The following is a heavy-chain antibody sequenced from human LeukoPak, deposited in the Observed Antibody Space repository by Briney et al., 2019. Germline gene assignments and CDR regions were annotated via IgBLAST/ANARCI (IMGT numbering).Heavy chain of an antibody. V-gene: IGHV1-46*01. CDR1: GYTFTGYY. Sequence: ASVKVSCKASGYTFTGYYMHWVRQAPGQGLEWMGIINPSGGSTSYAQKFQGRVTMTRDTSTSTVYMELSSLRSEDTAVYYCARSFNSGYYDSSGSSFDYWGQGTLVTVSS. CDR3: ARSFNSGYYDSSGSSFDY. CDR2: INPSGGST. D-gene: IGHD3-22*01. J-gene: IGHJ4*02.